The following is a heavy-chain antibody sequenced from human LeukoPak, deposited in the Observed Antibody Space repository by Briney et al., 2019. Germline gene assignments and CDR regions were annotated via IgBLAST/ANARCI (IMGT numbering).Heavy chain of an antibody. Sequence: SETLSLTCTVSGYSISSSYYWGWVRQPPGKALEWIGNIFYSGSTYYSPSLKSRVTISLDTSRNQFSLKLNSVTAADTAVYFCAITYYDTKIPWDWGQGTLVTVSS. J-gene: IGHJ4*02. V-gene: IGHV4-38-2*02. CDR1: GYSISSSYY. CDR3: AITYYDTKIPWD. CDR2: IFYSGST. D-gene: IGHD3-22*01.